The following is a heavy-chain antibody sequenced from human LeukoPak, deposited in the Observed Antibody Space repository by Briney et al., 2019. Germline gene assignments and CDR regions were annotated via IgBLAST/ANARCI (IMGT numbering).Heavy chain of an antibody. CDR2: ISWNSGSI. CDR3: ARAPTYYDFWSGYWYYYYMDV. V-gene: IGHV3-9*01. CDR1: GFTFDDYA. J-gene: IGHJ6*03. D-gene: IGHD3-3*01. Sequence: PGGSLRLSCAASGFTFDDYAMHWVRQAPGKGLEWVSGISWNSGSIGYADSVKGRFTISRDNAKNSLYLQMNSLRSEDTAVYYCARAPTYYDFWSGYWYYYYMDVWGKGTTVTVSS.